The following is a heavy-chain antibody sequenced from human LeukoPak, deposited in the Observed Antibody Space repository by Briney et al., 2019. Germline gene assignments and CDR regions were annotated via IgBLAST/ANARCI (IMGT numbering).Heavy chain of an antibody. Sequence: GGSLRLSCAASGLTFSSYGMSWVRHAPGEALQWVSSFSGSGGSTYYADSVKGRFTISRDNSRNTLYLQMNSLRAEDTAVYYCARSGLSRFGFWGQGTLVTVSS. CDR1: GLTFSSYG. CDR3: ARSGLSRFGF. CDR2: FSGSGGST. J-gene: IGHJ4*02. D-gene: IGHD2/OR15-2a*01. V-gene: IGHV3-23*01.